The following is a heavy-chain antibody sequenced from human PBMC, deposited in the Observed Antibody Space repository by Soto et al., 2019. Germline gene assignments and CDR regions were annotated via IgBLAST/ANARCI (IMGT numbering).Heavy chain of an antibody. CDR2: IYHTGTT. V-gene: IGHV4-30-2*01. Sequence: GPGPVPPSETLSLTCAVSGGSISSDGYSWSWIRQPPGKGLEWIGYIYHTGTTYYNPSLQSRVTISVDRSKNHFSLKMRSVTAADTAMYYCASSVGGNSDWFDPWGQGTLVTVSS. J-gene: IGHJ5*02. CDR1: GGSISSDGYS. D-gene: IGHD2-21*02. CDR3: ASSVGGNSDWFDP.